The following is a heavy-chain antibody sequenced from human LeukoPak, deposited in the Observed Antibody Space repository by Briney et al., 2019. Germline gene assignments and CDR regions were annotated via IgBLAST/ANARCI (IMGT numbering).Heavy chain of an antibody. V-gene: IGHV1-2*02. Sequence: ASVKVSCKASGYTFTGYYMHWVRQAPGQGLEWMGWINPNSGGTNYAQKFQGRVTMTRDTSISTAYMELSRLRSDDTAVYYCARDRSAWYYYGSSFDYWGQGTLVTVSS. J-gene: IGHJ4*02. CDR1: GYTFTGYY. D-gene: IGHD3-10*01. CDR2: INPNSGGT. CDR3: ARDRSAWYYYGSSFDY.